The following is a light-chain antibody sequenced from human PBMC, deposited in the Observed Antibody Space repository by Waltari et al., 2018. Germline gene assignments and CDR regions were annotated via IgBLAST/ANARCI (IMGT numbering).Light chain of an antibody. CDR1: QSVSSY. CDR2: DAS. CDR3: QQRSNWPRMYT. V-gene: IGKV3-11*01. J-gene: IGKJ2*01. Sequence: EIVLTQSPATLSLSPGERATLSCRASQSVSSYLAWYQQKPGQAPRLLNYDASNRATGIPARFSGSGSGTDFTLTISSLEPEDFAVYYCQQRSNWPRMYTFGQGTKLEI.